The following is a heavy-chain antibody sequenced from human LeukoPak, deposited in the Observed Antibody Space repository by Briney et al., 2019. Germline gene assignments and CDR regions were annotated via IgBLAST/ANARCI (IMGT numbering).Heavy chain of an antibody. J-gene: IGHJ4*02. CDR2: IKQDGSEK. Sequence: GGSLRLSCAASGFTFSSYWMSWVRQAPGKGLEWVANIKQDGSEKYYVDSVKGRFTISRDNAKNSLYLQMNSLRAEDTAVYYCARDAESSGWYFDYWGQGTLVTVSS. CDR1: GFTFSSYW. D-gene: IGHD6-19*01. V-gene: IGHV3-7*01. CDR3: ARDAESSGWYFDY.